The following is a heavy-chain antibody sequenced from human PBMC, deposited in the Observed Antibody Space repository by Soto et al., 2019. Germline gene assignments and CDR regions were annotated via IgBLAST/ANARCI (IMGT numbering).Heavy chain of an antibody. CDR2: ISYDGSNK. Sequence: PGGSLRLSCAASGFTFSSYGMHWVRQAPGEGLEWVALISYDGSNKYYADSVKGRFTISRDNAKNSLYLQMNSLRAEDTAVYYCARVTVRGVMWYYFDYWGQGTLVTVSS. D-gene: IGHD3-10*01. V-gene: IGHV3-30*03. J-gene: IGHJ4*02. CDR3: ARVTVRGVMWYYFDY. CDR1: GFTFSSYG.